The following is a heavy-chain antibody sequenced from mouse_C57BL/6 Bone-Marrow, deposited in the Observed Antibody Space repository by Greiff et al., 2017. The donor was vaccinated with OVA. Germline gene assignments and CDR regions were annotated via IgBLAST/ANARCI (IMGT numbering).Heavy chain of an antibody. CDR3: ARADYGSVAY. V-gene: IGHV1-18*01. CDR1: GYTFTDYN. J-gene: IGHJ3*01. D-gene: IGHD1-1*01. CDR2: INPNNGGT. Sequence: SGPELVKPGASVKIPCKASGYTFTDYNMDWVKQSHGKSLEWIGDINPNNGGTIYNQKFKGKATLTVDKSSSTAYMELRSLTSEDTAVYYCARADYGSVAYWGQGTLVTVSA.